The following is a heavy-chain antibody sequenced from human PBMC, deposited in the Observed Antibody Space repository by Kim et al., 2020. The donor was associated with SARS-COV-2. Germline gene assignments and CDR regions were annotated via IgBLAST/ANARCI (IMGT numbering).Heavy chain of an antibody. D-gene: IGHD5-12*01. CDR1: GYTLTELS. V-gene: IGHV1-24*01. J-gene: IGHJ4*02. Sequence: ASVKVSCKVSGYTLTELSMHWVRQAPGKGLEWMGGFDPEDGETIYAQKFQGRVTMTEDTSTDTAYMELSSLRSEDTAVYYCATDHGGYGKFDYWGQGTLVTVSS. CDR2: FDPEDGET. CDR3: ATDHGGYGKFDY.